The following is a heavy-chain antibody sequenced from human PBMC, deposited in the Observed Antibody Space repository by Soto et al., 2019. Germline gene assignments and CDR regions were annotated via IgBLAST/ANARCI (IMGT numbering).Heavy chain of an antibody. CDR3: ARGKVIYDYGGNGVAFDF. J-gene: IGHJ3*01. D-gene: IGHD4-17*01. V-gene: IGHV1-46*01. CDR2: INPSGGST. Sequence: QVQLVQSGAEVKKPGASVNVSCTASGYTFTSYYMHWVRQAPGQGLDWVGIINPSGGSTSYAQKFQRRVTMTRDMSTSTAYMELSSLRSDDTAVYYCARGKVIYDYGGNGVAFDFWGQGTMVTVSS. CDR1: GYTFTSYY.